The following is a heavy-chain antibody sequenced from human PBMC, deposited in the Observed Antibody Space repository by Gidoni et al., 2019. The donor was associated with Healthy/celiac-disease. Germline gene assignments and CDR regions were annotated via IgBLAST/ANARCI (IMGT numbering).Heavy chain of an antibody. CDR2: ISGSGGST. D-gene: IGHD4-17*01. Sequence: EVQLLESGGGLVQPGGSMRLSCAAPGFTFSRYAMSWVRQAPGKGLVWVSAISGSGGSTYYADSVKGRFTISRDNSKNTLYLQMNSLRAEDTAVYYCAKGRVTTPLYYGMDVWGQGTTVTVSS. CDR3: AKGRVTTPLYYGMDV. CDR1: GFTFSRYA. V-gene: IGHV3-23*01. J-gene: IGHJ6*02.